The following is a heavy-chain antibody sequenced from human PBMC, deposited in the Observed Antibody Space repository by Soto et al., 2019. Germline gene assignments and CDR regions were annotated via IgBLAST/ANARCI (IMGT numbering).Heavy chain of an antibody. CDR3: ARDMDYYGSETADWDC. Sequence: ASVKVSCKASGYTFTSYYMHWVRQALGQGLEWMGIINPSGGSTSYAQKFQGRVTMTRDTSTSTVYMELSSLRSEDTAVYYCARDMDYYGSETADWDCWGQGTLVTVSS. J-gene: IGHJ4*02. CDR1: GYTFTSYY. CDR2: INPSGGST. V-gene: IGHV1-46*03. D-gene: IGHD3-10*01.